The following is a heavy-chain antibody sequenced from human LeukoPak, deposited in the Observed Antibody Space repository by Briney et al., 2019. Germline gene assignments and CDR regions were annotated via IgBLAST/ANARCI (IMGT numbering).Heavy chain of an antibody. Sequence: PGGSLRLSCAASGFTFSSYAMSWVRQAPGKGLEWVSAISGSGGSTYYADSVKGRFTISRDNSKNTLYLQMNILRAEDTAVYYCAKRPAYSYGAYFDYWGQGTLVTVSS. J-gene: IGHJ4*02. CDR3: AKRPAYSYGAYFDY. CDR1: GFTFSSYA. CDR2: ISGSGGST. D-gene: IGHD5-18*01. V-gene: IGHV3-23*01.